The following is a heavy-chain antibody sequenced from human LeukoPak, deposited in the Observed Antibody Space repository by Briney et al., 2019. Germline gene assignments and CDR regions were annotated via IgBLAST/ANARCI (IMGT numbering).Heavy chain of an antibody. Sequence: PGGSLRLSCSASGFSFASNYMSWVRQAPGKGLQWVAVIHGNGGKEYAGSVRGRCTISRHNSKNTVYLQIDNLRVEDTAVYYCARGFHFYAPGPYSGAFDHWGQGTLVTVSS. J-gene: IGHJ4*02. D-gene: IGHD3-10*01. CDR2: IHGNGGK. V-gene: IGHV3-53*01. CDR3: ARGFHFYAPGPYSGAFDH. CDR1: GFSFASNY.